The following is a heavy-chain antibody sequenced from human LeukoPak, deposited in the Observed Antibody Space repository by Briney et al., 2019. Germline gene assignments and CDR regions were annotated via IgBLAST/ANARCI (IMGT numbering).Heavy chain of an antibody. D-gene: IGHD7-27*01. V-gene: IGHV1-69*13. Sequence: GASVKVSCKASGGTFSSYAISWVRQAPGQGLEWMGGIIPIFGTANYAQKSQGRVTITADESTSTAYMELSSLRSEDTAVYYCARDSGGGLTGDAFDIWGQGTMVTVSS. CDR3: ARDSGGGLTGDAFDI. CDR1: GGTFSSYA. CDR2: IIPIFGTA. J-gene: IGHJ3*02.